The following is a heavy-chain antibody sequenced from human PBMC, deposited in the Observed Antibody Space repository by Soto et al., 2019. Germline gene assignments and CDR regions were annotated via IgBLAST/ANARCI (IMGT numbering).Heavy chain of an antibody. D-gene: IGHD2-15*01. CDR2: SIPIFGTA. Sequence: QVQLVQSGAEVKKPGSSVKVSCKASGGTFSSYAISWVRQAPGQGLEWMGGSIPIFGTANYAQKFQGRLTITADEATSTAYMELSSLRSEDTVVYYCARESRYSSGGSWYFLPGIDDWGQGTLVTVSS. CDR3: ARESRYSSGGSWYFLPGIDD. V-gene: IGHV1-69*12. J-gene: IGHJ4*02. CDR1: GGTFSSYA.